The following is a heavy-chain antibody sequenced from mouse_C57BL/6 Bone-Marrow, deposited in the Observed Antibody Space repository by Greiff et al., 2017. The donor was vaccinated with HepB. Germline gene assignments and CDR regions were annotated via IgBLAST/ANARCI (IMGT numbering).Heavy chain of an antibody. CDR2: IWTGGGT. CDR1: GFSLTSYA. Sequence: VMLVESGPGLVAPSQSLSITCTVSGFSLTSYAISWVRQPPGKGLEWLGVIWTGGGTNYNSALKSRLSISKDNSKSQVFLKMNSLQTDDTARYYCARNNYGSSPHYYAMDYWGQGTSVTVSS. D-gene: IGHD1-1*01. J-gene: IGHJ4*01. CDR3: ARNNYGSSPHYYAMDY. V-gene: IGHV2-9-1*01.